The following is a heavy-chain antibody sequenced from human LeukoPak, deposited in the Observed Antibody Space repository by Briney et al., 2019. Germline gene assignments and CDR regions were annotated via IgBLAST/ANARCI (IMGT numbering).Heavy chain of an antibody. CDR3: ARHRRVTMVRGTSYYYMDV. CDR2: INHSGST. D-gene: IGHD3-10*01. J-gene: IGHJ6*03. Sequence: PSETLSLTCAVYGGSFSGYYWSWIRQPPGKGLEWIGEINHSGSTNYNPSLKSRVTISVDTSKNQFSLKLSSVTAADTAVYYCARHRRVTMVRGTSYYYMDVWGKGTTVTISS. CDR1: GGSFSGYY. V-gene: IGHV4-34*01.